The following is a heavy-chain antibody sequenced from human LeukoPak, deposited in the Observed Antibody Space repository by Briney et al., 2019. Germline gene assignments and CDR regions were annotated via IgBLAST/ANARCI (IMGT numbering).Heavy chain of an antibody. D-gene: IGHD3-22*01. J-gene: IGHJ4*02. CDR3: VRLYYYDASGPPL. Sequence: SETLSLTCSISGDYISSSSYYWGRIRQPPGKGLEWIGNIYYTGRTYYNPSLKSRVSESIDTSRNEFSLKLSSVTAADTAVYYCVRLYYYDASGPPLWGQGTLVIVSS. CDR1: GDYISSSSYY. CDR2: IYYTGRT. V-gene: IGHV4-39*01.